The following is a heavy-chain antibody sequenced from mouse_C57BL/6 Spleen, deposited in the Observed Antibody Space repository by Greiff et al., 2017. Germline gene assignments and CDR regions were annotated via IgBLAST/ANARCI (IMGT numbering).Heavy chain of an antibody. D-gene: IGHD1-1*01. CDR2: INPNNGGT. CDR3: ARKYDYGTHYGYFVV. Sequence: EVQGVESGPELVKPGASVKIPCKASGYTFTDYNMDWVKQSHGKSLEWIGDINPNNGGTIYNQKFKGKATLTVDKSSSTAYMELRSLTSEDTAVYYCARKYDYGTHYGYFVVWGTGTTVTVSS. J-gene: IGHJ1*03. V-gene: IGHV1-18*01. CDR1: GYTFTDYN.